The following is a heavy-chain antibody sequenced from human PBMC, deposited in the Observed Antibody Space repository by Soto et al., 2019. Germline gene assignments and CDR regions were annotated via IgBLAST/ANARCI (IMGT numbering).Heavy chain of an antibody. Sequence: SETLSLTCTVSGGSVSSGDYYWSWIRQPPGKGLEWIGNIYYSGSTNYNPSLKSRATISVDTSKNQFSLKVSSATAADTAVYYCARDLDVVLLWFGEPRTPFDYWGQGTLVTVSS. V-gene: IGHV4-61*08. CDR1: GGSVSSGDYY. D-gene: IGHD3-10*01. CDR2: IYYSGST. J-gene: IGHJ4*02. CDR3: ARDLDVVLLWFGEPRTPFDY.